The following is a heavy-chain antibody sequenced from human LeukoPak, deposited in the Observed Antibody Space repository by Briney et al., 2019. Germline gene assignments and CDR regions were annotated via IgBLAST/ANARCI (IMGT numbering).Heavy chain of an antibody. D-gene: IGHD6-19*01. V-gene: IGHV1-69*05. CDR2: IIPIFGTA. Sequence: GASVKVSCKASGGTFSSYAISWVRQAPGQGLEWMGGIIPIFGTANYAQKFQGRVTMTSDTSTNTVYMELSSLISEDTAVYYCTRTIGYRPVAGLKEKWFDPWGRGTLVTVSS. CDR3: TRTIGYRPVAGLKEKWFDP. CDR1: GGTFSSYA. J-gene: IGHJ5*02.